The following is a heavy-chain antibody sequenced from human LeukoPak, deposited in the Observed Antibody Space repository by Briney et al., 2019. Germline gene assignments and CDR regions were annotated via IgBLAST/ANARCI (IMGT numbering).Heavy chain of an antibody. CDR1: GGTFSSYA. Sequence: SVKVSCKASGGTFSSYAISWVRQAPGQGLEWMGRIIPILGIANYAQKFQGRVTITADKSTSTAYMELSSLRSEDTAVYYCARDYYDSSGYYSLNYWGQGTLVTVSS. D-gene: IGHD3-22*01. CDR3: ARDYYDSSGYYSLNY. J-gene: IGHJ4*02. V-gene: IGHV1-69*04. CDR2: IIPILGIA.